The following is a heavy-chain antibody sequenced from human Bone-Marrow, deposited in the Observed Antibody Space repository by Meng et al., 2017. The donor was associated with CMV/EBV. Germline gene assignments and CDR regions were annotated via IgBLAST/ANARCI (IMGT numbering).Heavy chain of an antibody. Sequence: GESLKISCIASGFIFSDYSLNWVRQAPGKGLEWVSYISGVSSYINYADSVKGRFTISRDNAKNSLYLQMNSLRAEDTAVYYCARDMGVDRAVWGPGNTVNVSS. V-gene: IGHV3-21*01. CDR3: ARDMGVDRAV. CDR1: GFIFSDYS. CDR2: ISGVSSYI. D-gene: IGHD3-10*01. J-gene: IGHJ6*02.